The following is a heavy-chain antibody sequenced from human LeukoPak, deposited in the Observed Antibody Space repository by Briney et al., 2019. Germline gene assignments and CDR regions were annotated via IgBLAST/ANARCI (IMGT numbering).Heavy chain of an antibody. J-gene: IGHJ4*02. Sequence: SETLSLTCTVSGGSISSYYWSWIRQPPGKGLEWIGYIYYSGTTNYNPSLKSRVTISVDTSKNQFSLKLSSVTAADTAVYYCARLRGVTMIVVDYWGQGTLITVSS. D-gene: IGHD3-22*01. CDR1: GGSISSYY. CDR2: IYYSGTT. V-gene: IGHV4-59*12. CDR3: ARLRGVTMIVVDY.